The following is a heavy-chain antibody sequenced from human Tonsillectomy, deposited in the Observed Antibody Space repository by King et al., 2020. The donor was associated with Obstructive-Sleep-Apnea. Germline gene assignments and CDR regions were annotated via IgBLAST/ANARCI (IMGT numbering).Heavy chain of an antibody. CDR2: ISYDGSNK. Sequence: VQLVESGGGVVQPGRSLRLSCAASGFTFSSFAIHWVRQAPGKGLEWVALISYDGSNKYYADSVNGRFTISRDSSKNTVYLQMNSLRAEDTALYYCARDHPIAVAGFDYWGKGTLVTVSS. CDR3: ARDHPIAVAGFDY. J-gene: IGHJ4*02. D-gene: IGHD6-13*01. CDR1: GFTFSSFA. V-gene: IGHV3-30-3*01.